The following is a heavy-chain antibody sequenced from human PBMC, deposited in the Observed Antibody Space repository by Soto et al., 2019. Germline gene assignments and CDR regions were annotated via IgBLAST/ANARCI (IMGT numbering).Heavy chain of an antibody. CDR2: ISWDGGST. Sequence: GKGLEWVSLISWDGGSTYYADSVKGRFTISRDNSKNSLYLQMNSLRTEDTALYYCAKDESEYNWNWLAPWGQGSLVTVSS. CDR3: AKDESEYNWNWLAP. V-gene: IGHV3-43*01. J-gene: IGHJ5*02. D-gene: IGHD1-1*01.